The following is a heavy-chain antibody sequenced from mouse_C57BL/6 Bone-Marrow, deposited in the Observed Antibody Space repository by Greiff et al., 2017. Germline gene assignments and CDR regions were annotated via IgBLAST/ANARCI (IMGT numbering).Heavy chain of an antibody. D-gene: IGHD1-1*01. CDR2: IDPETGGT. CDR3: TRWGITTVVVPFDY. J-gene: IGHJ2*01. V-gene: IGHV1-15*01. CDR1: GYTFTDYE. Sequence: VQLQQSGAELVRPGASVTLSCKASGYTFTDYEMHWVKQTPVHGLEWIGAIDPETGGTAYNQKFKGKAILTADKSSSTAYMELRSLTSEDSAVDYCTRWGITTVVVPFDYWGQGTTLTVSS.